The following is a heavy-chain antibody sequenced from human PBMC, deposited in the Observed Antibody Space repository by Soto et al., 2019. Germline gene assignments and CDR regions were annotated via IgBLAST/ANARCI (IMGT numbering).Heavy chain of an antibody. Sequence: QVQLQQWGAGLLKPSETLSLTCAVYGGSFSGYHWSWIRQPPGKGLEWIGEINHSGSTNYNPSLKSRVTISVDTSKNQFSLKLSSVTAADTAVYYCARRRARPDIWFDPWGQGTLVTVSS. V-gene: IGHV4-34*01. CDR2: INHSGST. D-gene: IGHD6-6*01. CDR3: ARRRARPDIWFDP. CDR1: GGSFSGYH. J-gene: IGHJ5*02.